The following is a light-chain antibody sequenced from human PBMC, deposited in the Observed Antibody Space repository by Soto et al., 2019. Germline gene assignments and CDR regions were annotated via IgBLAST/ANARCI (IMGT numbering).Light chain of an antibody. CDR2: GTS. V-gene: IGKV3-15*01. Sequence: EIVLTQSPATLSLSPGERATLSCRASQNVGIDLAWCQQKPGQAPRLLIYGTSIRATGIPARFSASGSGTEFTLTINSLQSEDFAVYYCQQCNDWPLTFGGGTKVDI. J-gene: IGKJ4*02. CDR1: QNVGID. CDR3: QQCNDWPLT.